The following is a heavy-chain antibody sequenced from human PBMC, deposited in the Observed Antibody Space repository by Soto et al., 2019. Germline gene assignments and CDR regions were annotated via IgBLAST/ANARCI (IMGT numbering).Heavy chain of an antibody. D-gene: IGHD6-13*01. J-gene: IGHJ5*02. CDR1: GYSFTSYW. CDR3: ARQGYSSSWSNWFDP. Sequence: PGDSLKISCKGSGYSFTSYWIGWVRQMPGKGLEWMGIIYPGDSDTRYSPSFQGQVTISADKSISTAYLQWSSLKASDTAMYYCARQGYSSSWSNWFDPWGQGTMVTVYS. V-gene: IGHV5-51*01. CDR2: IYPGDSDT.